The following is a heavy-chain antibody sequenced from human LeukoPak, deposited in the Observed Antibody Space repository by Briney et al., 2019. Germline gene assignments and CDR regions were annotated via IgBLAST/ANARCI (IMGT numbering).Heavy chain of an antibody. CDR2: FDPEDGET. CDR1: GYTLTELS. D-gene: IGHD3-22*01. CDR3: ATRTEYYYDSSGYYFDY. J-gene: IGHJ4*02. V-gene: IGHV1-24*01. Sequence: ASVKVSCKVSGYTLTELSMHWVRQAPGKGLEWMGGFDPEDGETIYAQKFQGRVTMTEDTSTDTAYMELSSLRSEDTAVYYCATRTEYYYDSSGYYFDYWAREPWSPSPQ.